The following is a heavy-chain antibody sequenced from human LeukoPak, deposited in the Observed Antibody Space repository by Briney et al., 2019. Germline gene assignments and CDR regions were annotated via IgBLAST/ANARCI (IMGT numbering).Heavy chain of an antibody. CDR3: AKRLSLRFDAFHV. D-gene: IGHD3-16*01. V-gene: IGHV3-23*01. J-gene: IGHJ3*01. Sequence: GGSLRLSCEGSGFTFSNYWMSWVRQAPGKGLEWVSSVSDIGPNTYYRDSVKGRFTISRDTSKNTLYLQMNSLRAEDTAVYYCAKRLSLRFDAFHVWGPGTMVTVSS. CDR1: GFTFSNYW. CDR2: VSDIGPNT.